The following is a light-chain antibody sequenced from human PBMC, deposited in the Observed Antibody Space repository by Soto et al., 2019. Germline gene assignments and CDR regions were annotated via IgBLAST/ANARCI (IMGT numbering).Light chain of an antibody. CDR1: QTVNSNY. Sequence: EIVLTQSPGTLSLFPGERATLSCRASQTVNSNYLAWYQQRPGQPPRLLIYGASIRAAGIPDRFSGSGSGTDFTLTINRLEPEDFAVYHCHHFGRSPIFTFGPGTTVDI. V-gene: IGKV3-20*01. J-gene: IGKJ3*01. CDR2: GAS. CDR3: HHFGRSPIFT.